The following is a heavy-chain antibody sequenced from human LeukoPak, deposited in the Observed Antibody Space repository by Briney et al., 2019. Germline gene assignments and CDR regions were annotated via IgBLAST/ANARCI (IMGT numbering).Heavy chain of an antibody. D-gene: IGHD3-22*01. J-gene: IGHJ2*01. CDR1: GFTFSNYW. V-gene: IGHV3-7*01. CDR3: ARDQGSMIVVRTTTWFFDL. CDR2: INQDGSEI. Sequence: PGGSLRLSCAASGFTFSNYWMSWVRQAPGKGLEWLANINQDGSEIYYVDSVKGRFTISRDNGKNSLYLQINSLRADDTAVYYCARDQGSMIVVRTTTWFFDLWAVAPWSLSPQ.